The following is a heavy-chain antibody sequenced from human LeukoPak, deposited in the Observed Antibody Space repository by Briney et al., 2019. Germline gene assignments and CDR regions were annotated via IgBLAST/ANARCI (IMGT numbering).Heavy chain of an antibody. CDR1: GGSISSGDYY. D-gene: IGHD6-13*01. V-gene: IGHV4-30-4*01. CDR3: ARLWQQLGENWFDP. Sequence: SETLSLTCTVSGGSISSGDYYWSWIRQPPGKGLEWIGYIYYSGSTNYNPSLKSRVTISVDKSKNQFSLKLSSVTAADTAVYYCARLWQQLGENWFDPWGQGTLVTVSS. J-gene: IGHJ5*02. CDR2: IYYSGST.